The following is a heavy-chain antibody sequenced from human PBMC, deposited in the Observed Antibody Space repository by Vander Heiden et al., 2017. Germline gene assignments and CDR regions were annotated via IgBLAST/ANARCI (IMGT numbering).Heavy chain of an antibody. CDR2: IFASGET. D-gene: IGHD2-8*01. Sequence: QVQLQESGPGLVRPSETLSLSCSVYGGSMSGYYWVWIRQPAGKGLEWIGRIFASGETRYNPSLKSRVTMSVDRPKKQFSLELNSVTAADTGVYFCARAREYGDYCDHWGQGTLVAVSS. V-gene: IGHV4-4*07. J-gene: IGHJ4*02. CDR1: GGSMSGYY. CDR3: ARAREYGDYCDH.